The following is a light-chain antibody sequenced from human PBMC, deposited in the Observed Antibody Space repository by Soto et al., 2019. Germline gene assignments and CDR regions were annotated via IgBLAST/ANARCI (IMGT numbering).Light chain of an antibody. CDR3: AAWDDSLRGV. V-gene: IGLV1-47*01. CDR2: RNN. Sequence: QLVLTQPPSASGTPGQRVTISCSGSSSNIGSNYVYWYQQLPGTAPKLLIYRNNQRPSGVPDRFSGSKSGTSASLAISGLRSEDEDDYYCAAWDDSLRGVFGGGTKLTVL. J-gene: IGLJ2*01. CDR1: SSNIGSNY.